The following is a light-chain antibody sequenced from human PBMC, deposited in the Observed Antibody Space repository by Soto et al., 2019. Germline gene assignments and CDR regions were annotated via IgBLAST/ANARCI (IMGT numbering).Light chain of an antibody. CDR1: QGTSNY. Sequence: DIQMTQSPSSLSASVGDRVTITCRASQGTSNYLAWYQQKPGKDPKLLIYAATTLQSGVPSRFSGSGSGTDFTLTISSLQPDDVATYYWQKYNSAPHTFGQGTKLEIK. CDR2: AAT. V-gene: IGKV1-27*01. CDR3: QKYNSAPHT. J-gene: IGKJ2*01.